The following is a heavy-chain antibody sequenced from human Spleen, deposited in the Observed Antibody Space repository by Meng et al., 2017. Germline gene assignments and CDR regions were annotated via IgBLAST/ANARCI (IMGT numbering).Heavy chain of an antibody. Sequence: QMQVEPSGDVVKKRGDAKKPGCKASGSSMTSDDTYWVRPVNGEGHAWGGWMNSNSGNTGYAQKFKDRVTMTRNITISTAYLELSSLRSEDTAVYYCARGRGSIVDYWGQGTLVTVSS. CDR2: MNSNSGNT. CDR1: GSSMTSDD. D-gene: IGHD2/OR15-2a*01. CDR3: ARGRGSIVDY. V-gene: IGHV1-8*01. J-gene: IGHJ4*02.